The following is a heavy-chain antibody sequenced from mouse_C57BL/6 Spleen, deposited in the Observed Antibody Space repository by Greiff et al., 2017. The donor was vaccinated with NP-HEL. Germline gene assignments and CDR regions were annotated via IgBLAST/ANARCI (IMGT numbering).Heavy chain of an antibody. D-gene: IGHD1-1*01. V-gene: IGHV1-72*01. CDR3: ARGITTVVATDYAMDY. CDR1: GYTFTSYW. CDR2: LDPNSGGP. J-gene: IGHJ4*01. Sequence: QVQLQQPGAELVKPGASVKLSCKASGYTFTSYWMPWVKQRPGRGLEWLGRLDPNSGGPTYNEKFKSKATLPVDNPSSTAYLPLSSLTSEDSAVYYCARGITTVVATDYAMDYWGQGTSVTVSS.